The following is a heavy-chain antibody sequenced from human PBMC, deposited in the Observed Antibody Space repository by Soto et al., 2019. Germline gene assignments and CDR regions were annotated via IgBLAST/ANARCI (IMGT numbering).Heavy chain of an antibody. J-gene: IGHJ4*02. D-gene: IGHD3-22*01. CDR1: GYTFINYG. V-gene: IGHV1-18*01. CDR3: ARDRLSGYYEGAEY. Sequence: ASVKVSCEASGYTFINYGISWVRQAPGQGLEWMGWISAYNGNTDYAPKVQDRVTMTTDTATSTAYMELRSLRSDDTAMYYCARDRLSGYYEGAEYWGQGTLVTVSS. CDR2: ISAYNGNT.